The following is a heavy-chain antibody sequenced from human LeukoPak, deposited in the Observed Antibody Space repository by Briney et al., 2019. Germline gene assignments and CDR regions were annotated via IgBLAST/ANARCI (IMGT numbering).Heavy chain of an antibody. CDR1: GGSIIGYY. V-gene: IGHV4-34*01. J-gene: IGHJ4*02. CDR2: SNYSGST. Sequence: SETLSLTCAVSGGSIIGYYWSWIRQPPGKGLEWIGESNYSGSTDDIPGLNSRVSMSVYRYKNHCSLKLRSLTAGDTVVYYCARLVIAVGDYWGEGTLVSVFS. D-gene: IGHD6-19*01. CDR3: ARLVIAVGDY.